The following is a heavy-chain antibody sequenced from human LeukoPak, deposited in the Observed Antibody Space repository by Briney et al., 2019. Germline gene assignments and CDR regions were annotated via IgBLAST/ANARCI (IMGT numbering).Heavy chain of an antibody. CDR1: GYTLSVYY. CDR2: INPKTDET. D-gene: IGHD6-25*01. V-gene: IGHV1-2*02. CDR3: AKGSGTAEEF. J-gene: IGHJ4*02. Sequence: ASVKVSCKASGYTLSVYYMHWVRQVPGQGLEWMGWINPKTDETNYAQKFQGRVTMTRDTSISTVYMQLSGLRSDDTAVYYCAKGSGTAEEFWGQGTLVTVSS.